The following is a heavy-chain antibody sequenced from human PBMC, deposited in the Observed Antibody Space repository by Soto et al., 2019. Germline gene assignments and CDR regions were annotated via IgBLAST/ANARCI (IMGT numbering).Heavy chain of an antibody. Sequence: SETLSLTCTVSGGSIYSSNYYWAWIRQPPGKELEWIGSIYYSGTTSYNPSLKSRVTISVDTSKNQFSLKLSSVTAADTALYYCARHNYGRDDYYYGMDVWGQGTTVT. V-gene: IGHV4-39*01. CDR2: IYYSGTT. CDR1: GGSIYSSNYY. CDR3: ARHNYGRDDYYYGMDV. D-gene: IGHD3-10*01. J-gene: IGHJ6*02.